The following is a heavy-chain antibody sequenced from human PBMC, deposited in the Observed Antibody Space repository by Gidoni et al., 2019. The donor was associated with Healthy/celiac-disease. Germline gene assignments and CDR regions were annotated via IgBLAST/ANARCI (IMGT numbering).Heavy chain of an antibody. D-gene: IGHD6-19*01. CDR1: GFTFSSYG. Sequence: QVQLVESGGGGVQPGRSLRLSCAASGFTFSSYGMHWVRQAPGKGLEWVAVISYDGSNKYYADSVKGRFTISRDNSKNTLYLQMNSLRAEDTAVYYCAKDGVSVAGLPGYWGQGTLVTVSS. CDR2: ISYDGSNK. CDR3: AKDGVSVAGLPGY. V-gene: IGHV3-30*18. J-gene: IGHJ4*02.